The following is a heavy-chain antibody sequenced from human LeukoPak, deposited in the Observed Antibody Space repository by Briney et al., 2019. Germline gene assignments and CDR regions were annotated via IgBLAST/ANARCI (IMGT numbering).Heavy chain of an antibody. J-gene: IGHJ4*02. Sequence: SETLSLTCTVSGGSISSYYWSWIRQPPGKGLEWIGYVYYSGSTNYNPSLKSRVTISIDTSRTQFSLKLSSVTAADTAVYYCTRSELLWFGGVNSGFDYWGQGTLVTVSS. D-gene: IGHD3-10*01. CDR1: GGSISSYY. V-gene: IGHV4-59*01. CDR2: VYYSGST. CDR3: TRSELLWFGGVNSGFDY.